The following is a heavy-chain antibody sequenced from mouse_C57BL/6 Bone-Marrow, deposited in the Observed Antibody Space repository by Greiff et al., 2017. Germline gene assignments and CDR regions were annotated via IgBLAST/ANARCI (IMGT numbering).Heavy chain of an antibody. V-gene: IGHV2-2*01. D-gene: IGHD4-1*01. J-gene: IGHJ1*03. Sequence: QVQLQQSGAGLVQPSQTLSISCTVSGFSLTSYGVHWVRQSPGKGLEWLGVIWSGGSTDYYAAFISSLSNSKDNTKSQVFFKMNSLQADDTAIYYRARDFLNCYGYFDVWGTGTAVTVTA. CDR3: ARDFLNCYGYFDV. CDR2: IWSGGST. CDR1: GFSLTSYG.